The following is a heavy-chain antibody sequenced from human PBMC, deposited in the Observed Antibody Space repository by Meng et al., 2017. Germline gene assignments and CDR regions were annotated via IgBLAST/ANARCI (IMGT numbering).Heavy chain of an antibody. D-gene: IGHD3-22*01. CDR3: ARDLRYYYDSSGSNWFDP. Sequence: ASVKVSCKVSGYTFTSYGISWVRQAPGQGLEWMGWISAYNGNTNYAQKLQGRVTMTTDTSTSTAYMELRSLRSDDTAVYYCARDLRYYYDSSGSNWFDPWGQGTLVTVSS. J-gene: IGHJ5*02. CDR2: ISAYNGNT. CDR1: GYTFTSYG. V-gene: IGHV1-18*01.